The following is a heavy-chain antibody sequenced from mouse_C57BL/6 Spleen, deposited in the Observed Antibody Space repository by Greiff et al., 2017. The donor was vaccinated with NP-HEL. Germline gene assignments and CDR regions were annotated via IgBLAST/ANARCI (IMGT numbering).Heavy chain of an antibody. D-gene: IGHD1-1*01. Sequence: QVQLQQSGAELARPGASVKLSCKASGYTFTSYGISWVKQRTGQGLEWIGEIYPRSGNTYYNEKFKGKATLTADKSSSTAYMELRSLTSEDSAVYFCARGDLYYGSSTAWFAYWGQGTLVTVSA. CDR3: ARGDLYYGSSTAWFAY. CDR1: GYTFTSYG. CDR2: IYPRSGNT. V-gene: IGHV1-81*01. J-gene: IGHJ3*01.